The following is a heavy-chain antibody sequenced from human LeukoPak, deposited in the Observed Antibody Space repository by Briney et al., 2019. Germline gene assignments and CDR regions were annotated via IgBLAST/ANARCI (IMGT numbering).Heavy chain of an antibody. Sequence: GGSLRLSCAEPVFTFTSDGMHWVRQAPGKGLEWLAYIRDDEYNKHCADCVKGRFNISRDYYENTVYLQMKSVRAEDASVYYCAKAESHSCDYYYGFADDWGQGILVTVFS. CDR1: VFTFTSDG. CDR3: AKAESHSCDYYYGFADD. V-gene: IGHV3-30*02. D-gene: IGHD2-15*01. J-gene: IGHJ4*02. CDR2: IRDDEYNK.